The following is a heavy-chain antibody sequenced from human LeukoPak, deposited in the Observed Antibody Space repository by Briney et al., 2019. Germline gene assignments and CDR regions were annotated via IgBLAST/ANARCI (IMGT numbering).Heavy chain of an antibody. D-gene: IGHD3-10*01. J-gene: IGHJ4*02. CDR3: ASGGGSGSYYDNY. V-gene: IGHV1-69*04. CDR1: GGTFSSYA. CDR2: IIPILGIA. Sequence: SVKVSCKASGGTFSSYAISWVRQAPGQGLEWMGRIIPILGIANYAQKFQGRVTITADKSTSTAYMELSSLRSEDMAVYYCASGGGSGSYYDNYWGQGTLVTVSS.